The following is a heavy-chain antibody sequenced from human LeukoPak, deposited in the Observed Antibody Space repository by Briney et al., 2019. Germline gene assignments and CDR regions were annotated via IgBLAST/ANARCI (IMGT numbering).Heavy chain of an antibody. CDR1: GFTFSGYS. D-gene: IGHD1-14*01. V-gene: IGHV3-21*04. CDR2: FGTRSTSI. J-gene: IGHJ4*02. CDR3: ARGHHGLEY. Sequence: GGSLRLSCTASGFTFSGYSMNWIRQAPGKGLEWVSSFGTRSTSIYHAGSVRGRFTISRDNAENSLYLQMNSLRAEDTAMYYCARGHHGLEYWGQGTLVTVSS.